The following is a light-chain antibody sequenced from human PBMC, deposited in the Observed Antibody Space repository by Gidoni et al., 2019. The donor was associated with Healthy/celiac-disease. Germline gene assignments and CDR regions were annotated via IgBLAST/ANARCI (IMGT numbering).Light chain of an antibody. J-gene: IGKJ1*01. CDR1: QRVSSY. CDR3: QQRSNWPT. V-gene: IGKV3-11*01. Sequence: EIVLTQSPATLSLSPGERATLSCRASQRVSSYLAWYQQKPGQAPRLLIYDASNRATGIPARFSGSGSGTDFILTISSLEPEDFAVYYCQQRSNWPTFGQGTKVEIK. CDR2: DAS.